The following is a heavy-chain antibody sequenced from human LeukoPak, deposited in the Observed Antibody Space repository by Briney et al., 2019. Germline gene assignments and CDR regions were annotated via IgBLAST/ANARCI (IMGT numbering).Heavy chain of an antibody. V-gene: IGHV5-51*01. J-gene: IGHJ3*02. CDR3: ARLSYDSSGYYLIAFDI. Sequence: GESLKISCKGSGYSFTSYWIGWVRPMPGKGLEWMGIIYPGDSDTRYSPSFQGQVTISADKSISTAYLQWSSLKASDTAMYYCARLSYDSSGYYLIAFDIWGQGTMVTVSS. CDR1: GYSFTSYW. D-gene: IGHD3-22*01. CDR2: IYPGDSDT.